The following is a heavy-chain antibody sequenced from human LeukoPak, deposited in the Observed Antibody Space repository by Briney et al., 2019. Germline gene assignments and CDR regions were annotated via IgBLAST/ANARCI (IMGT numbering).Heavy chain of an antibody. Sequence: ASVKVSCKASGYTFTCYYMHWVRQAPGQGLEWMGRINPNSGGTNYEQKFQGRVTMTRDTSISTAYMELSRLRSDDTAVYYCARPTRVGPGSNWFDPWGQGTLVTVSS. CDR1: GYTFTCYY. V-gene: IGHV1-2*06. CDR2: INPNSGGT. D-gene: IGHD3-10*01. J-gene: IGHJ5*02. CDR3: ARPTRVGPGSNWFDP.